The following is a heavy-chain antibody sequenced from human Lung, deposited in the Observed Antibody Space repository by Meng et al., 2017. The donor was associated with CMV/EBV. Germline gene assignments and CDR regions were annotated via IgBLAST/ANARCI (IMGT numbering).Heavy chain of an antibody. CDR3: ARDAGTIAVSGIGDY. Sequence: SVKVSXXASGYIFTKYGVNWMRQAPGQGPEWMGWISAYNGDTMYAPKVQGRVTMTTDTSTSTAYMELRGLRSDDTAVYYCARDAGTIAVSGIGDYWGQGXLVTVSS. J-gene: IGHJ4*02. V-gene: IGHV1-18*01. CDR1: GYIFTKYG. D-gene: IGHD6-19*01. CDR2: ISAYNGDT.